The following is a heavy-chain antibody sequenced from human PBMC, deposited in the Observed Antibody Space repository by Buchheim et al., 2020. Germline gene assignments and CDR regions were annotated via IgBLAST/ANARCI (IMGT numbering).Heavy chain of an antibody. CDR2: IYHSGGT. J-gene: IGHJ5*02. Sequence: QLQLQESGSGLVKPSQTLSLTCAISGGSISRDTYSWSWIRQPPGKGLEWIGYIYHSGGTYYYPPLRSRVTISFDRSKNQFSLRLTSVTAADTAIYYCVRGGTSDWFDPWGRGTL. CDR3: VRGGTSDWFDP. V-gene: IGHV4-30-2*01. CDR1: GGSISRDTYS.